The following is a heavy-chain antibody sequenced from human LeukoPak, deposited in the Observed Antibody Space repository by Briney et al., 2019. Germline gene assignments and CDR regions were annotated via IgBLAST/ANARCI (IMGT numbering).Heavy chain of an antibody. D-gene: IGHD6-13*01. CDR1: GYTLTELS. J-gene: IGHJ4*02. CDR3: ARAGIAAAGRAAY. V-gene: IGHV1-2*02. CDR2: INPNSGGT. Sequence: ASVKVSCKVSGYTLTELSMHWVRQAPGQGLEWMGWINPNSGGTNYAQKFQGRVTMTRDTSISTAYMELSRLRSDDTAVYYCARAGIAAAGRAAYWGQGTLVTVSS.